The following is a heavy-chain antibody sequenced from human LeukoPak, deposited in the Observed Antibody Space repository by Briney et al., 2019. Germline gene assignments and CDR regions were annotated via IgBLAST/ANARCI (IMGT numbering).Heavy chain of an antibody. CDR2: IKQDGSEK. V-gene: IGHV3-7*01. CDR3: GREWAVDF. Sequence: GGSLTLSCAASGFTLSKHWMTWVRQAPGKGLECVAIIKQDGSEKYYVNSVKGRFTISRDNAKNSLYLQMNSLRVEDTAVYYCGREWAVDFWGQGTLVTVSS. CDR1: GFTLSKHW. J-gene: IGHJ4*02.